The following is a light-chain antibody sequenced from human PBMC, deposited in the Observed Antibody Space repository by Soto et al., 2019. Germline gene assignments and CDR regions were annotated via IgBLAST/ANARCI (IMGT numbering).Light chain of an antibody. Sequence: QSVLTQPASVCGSPRQSITISCTGTRSDVGDYNYVSWYQQHPGKAPKLMIYEVSNRPSGVSNRFSGSKSGNTASLTISGLQAEDEADYYCSSYTSSSTLDVVFGGGTKLTVL. CDR2: EVS. J-gene: IGLJ2*01. V-gene: IGLV2-14*01. CDR3: SSYTSSSTLDVV. CDR1: RSDVGDYNY.